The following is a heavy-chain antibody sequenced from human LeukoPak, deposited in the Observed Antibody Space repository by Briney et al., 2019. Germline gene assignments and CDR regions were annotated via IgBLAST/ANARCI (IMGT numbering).Heavy chain of an antibody. Sequence: SETLSLTCTVSGGSISSYYWSWIRQPAGKGLEWIGRIYTSGSTNYNPSLKSRVTMSVDTSKNQFSLKLSSVTAADTAVYYCARDRNYDYVWGSYYFAFDIWGQGTMVTVSS. V-gene: IGHV4-4*07. CDR2: IYTSGST. CDR1: GGSISSYY. D-gene: IGHD3-16*01. J-gene: IGHJ3*02. CDR3: ARDRNYDYVWGSYYFAFDI.